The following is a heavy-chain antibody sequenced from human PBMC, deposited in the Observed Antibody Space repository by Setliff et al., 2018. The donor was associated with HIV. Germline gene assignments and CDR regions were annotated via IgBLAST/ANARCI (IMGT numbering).Heavy chain of an antibody. J-gene: IGHJ4*02. CDR1: GGPFTSA. CDR2: SIPIYGTP. CDR3: ARNDASGSYYRLDY. Sequence: SVKVSCKASGGPFTSAFNWVRQAPGQGLEWMGGSIPIYGTPNYVQKFQGRITISTDASTSTAYMELNSLRSEDTAVYYCARNDASGSYYRLDYWGQGTLVTVSS. D-gene: IGHD3-10*01. V-gene: IGHV1-69*05.